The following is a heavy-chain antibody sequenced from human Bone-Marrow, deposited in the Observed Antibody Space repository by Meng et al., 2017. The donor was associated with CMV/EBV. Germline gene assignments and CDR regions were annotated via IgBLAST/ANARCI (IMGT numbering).Heavy chain of an antibody. CDR2: IYYSGST. V-gene: IGHV4-59*01. CDR1: GGSISSYY. Sequence: GSLRLSCTVSGGSISSYYWSWIRQPPGKGLEWIGYIYYSGSTNYNPSLKSRVTISVDTSKNQFSLKLSSVTAADTAVYYCASGARDVLRFLEWVLTKWGQGTLVTVSS. J-gene: IGHJ1*01. CDR3: ASGARDVLRFLEWVLTK. D-gene: IGHD3-3*01.